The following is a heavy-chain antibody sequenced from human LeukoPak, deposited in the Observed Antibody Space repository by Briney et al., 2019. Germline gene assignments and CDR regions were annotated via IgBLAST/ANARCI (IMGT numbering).Heavy chain of an antibody. Sequence: ASVKVSCKASRYTFTGYYMHWVRQAPGQGLEWMGWINPNSGGTNYAQKFQGRVTMTRDTSISTAYMELSRLRSDDTAVYYCARGGRLSGWSYYDSSGYYYSWGQGTLVTVSS. V-gene: IGHV1-2*02. CDR3: ARGGRLSGWSYYDSSGYYYS. CDR1: RYTFTGYY. J-gene: IGHJ4*02. D-gene: IGHD3-22*01. CDR2: INPNSGGT.